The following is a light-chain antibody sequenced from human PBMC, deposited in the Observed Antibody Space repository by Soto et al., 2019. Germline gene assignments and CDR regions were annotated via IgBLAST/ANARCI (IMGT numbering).Light chain of an antibody. CDR1: EIVTSR. Sequence: MSQSPATVSVSDGDRVIITCRASEIVTSRLAWYQQRPGETPTVLISDTTIIARGVPYRFSGSGSGTEFTLTISSLKPEDYAIYYCHQYKACPPNTFGQG. V-gene: IGKV1-5*01. CDR3: HQYKACPPNT. CDR2: DTT. J-gene: IGKJ5*01.